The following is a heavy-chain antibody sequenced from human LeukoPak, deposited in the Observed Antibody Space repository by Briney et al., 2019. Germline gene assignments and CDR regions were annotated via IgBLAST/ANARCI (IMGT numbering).Heavy chain of an antibody. V-gene: IGHV1-2*02. Sequence: ASVKVSCKASGYTLTGYYMHWVRQAPVQGLEWMGSINPDSGDTNYAQNLQGRVTMTRDTSINTAYLDLSRLRSDDTAVYYCAIMGDTFDIWGQGTKVTVSS. J-gene: IGHJ3*02. CDR1: GYTLTGYY. D-gene: IGHD2-8*01. CDR3: AIMGDTFDI. CDR2: INPDSGDT.